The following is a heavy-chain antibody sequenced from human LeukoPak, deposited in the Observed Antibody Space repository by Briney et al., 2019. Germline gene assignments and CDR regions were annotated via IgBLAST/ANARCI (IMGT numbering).Heavy chain of an antibody. J-gene: IGHJ4*02. CDR3: ARLSGTSWLDY. CDR2: TYYRSKWYN. V-gene: IGHV6-1*01. CDR1: GXSISSNSFA. D-gene: IGHD2-2*01. Sequence: SQTLSLTCAISGXSISSNSFAWNWIRQSPSRGLEWLGRTYYRSKWYNDYALSVKSRITINPDTSKNQFSLQLNSVTPEDSAVYYCARLSGTSWLDYWGQGTLVTVPS.